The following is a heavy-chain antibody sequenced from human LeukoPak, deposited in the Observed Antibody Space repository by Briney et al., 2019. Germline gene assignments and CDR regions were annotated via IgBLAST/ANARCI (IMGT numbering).Heavy chain of an antibody. CDR2: ISSNGGST. V-gene: IGHV3-64*01. Sequence: PGGSLRLSCAASGFTFSSYAMHWVRQAPGKGLEYVSAISSNGGSTYYANSVKGRFTISRDNSKNTLYLQMGSLRAEDMAVYYCARSSLGYCSGGSCYSDYWGQGTLVTVSS. D-gene: IGHD2-15*01. J-gene: IGHJ4*02. CDR3: ARSSLGYCSGGSCYSDY. CDR1: GFTFSSYA.